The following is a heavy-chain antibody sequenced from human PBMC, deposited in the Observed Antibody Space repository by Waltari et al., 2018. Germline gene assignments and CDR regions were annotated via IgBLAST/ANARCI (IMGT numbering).Heavy chain of an antibody. J-gene: IGHJ5*02. V-gene: IGHV3-21*03. CDR2: IGGGSRTYT. CDR3: TRDLYGSGGDWFDP. CDR1: GLGFSDSD. Sequence: HLAESGGGLVKPGGSLRLTFPASGLGFSDSDMNWVRQAPGRGLEWVSSIGGGSRTYTFYADSVKGRFTISRDNAKNSLYLQMNSLRAGDSAVYYCTRDLYGSGGDWFDPWGQGTLVSVSS. D-gene: IGHD3-10*01.